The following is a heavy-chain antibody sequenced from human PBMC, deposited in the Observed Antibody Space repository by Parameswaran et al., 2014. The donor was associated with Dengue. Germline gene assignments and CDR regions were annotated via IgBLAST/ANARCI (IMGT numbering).Heavy chain of an antibody. V-gene: IGHV3-48*02. D-gene: IGHD2/OR15-2a*01. CDR3: ARGTTKPEL. CDR2: ISSSSSTI. J-gene: IGHJ4*02. Sequence: VRQAPGKGLEWVSYISSSSSTIYYADSVKGRFTISRDNAKNSLYLQMNSLRDEDTAVYYCARGTTKPELWGQGTLVTVSS.